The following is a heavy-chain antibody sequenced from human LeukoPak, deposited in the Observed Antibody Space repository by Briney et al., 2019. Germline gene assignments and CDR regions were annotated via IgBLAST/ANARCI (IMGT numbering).Heavy chain of an antibody. J-gene: IGHJ5*02. Sequence: GGSLRLSCDASGFTFTTYWMTWVRQAPGKGLEWVAAIKQDGSEKYYMDSMKGRFIISRDNAKNSLHLHMNSLRAEDTAVYYCVKPYYFSSGSLTWGQGTLVTVSS. D-gene: IGHD3-10*01. CDR3: VKPYYFSSGSLT. CDR1: GFTFTTYW. V-gene: IGHV3-7*01. CDR2: IKQDGSEK.